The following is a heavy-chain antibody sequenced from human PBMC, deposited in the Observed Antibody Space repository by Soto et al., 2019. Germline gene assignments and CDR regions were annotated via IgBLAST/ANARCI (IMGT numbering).Heavy chain of an antibody. Sequence: QVQLQESGPGLVKPSETLSLTCTVSGASVSSGSYYWTWIRQPPGKGLEWIGEISYSGRTNYKSSLQSRVTISADTSKNHFSLKLSSVTTADTAIYYCAREVHYYDSSGYPYHYGMDVWGQGTTVTVSS. CDR2: ISYSGRT. D-gene: IGHD3-22*01. CDR1: GASVSSGSYY. CDR3: AREVHYYDSSGYPYHYGMDV. V-gene: IGHV4-61*03. J-gene: IGHJ6*02.